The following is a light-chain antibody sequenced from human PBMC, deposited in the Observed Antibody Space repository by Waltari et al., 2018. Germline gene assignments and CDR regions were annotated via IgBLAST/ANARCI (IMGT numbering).Light chain of an antibody. Sequence: DIHMTQSPSSLSASVGDTVTITCRASQGISSYLNWFQQKPGKAPKLLIYAASSLESGVPSRFSGSGSGTEFTLTISSLQPEDFAAYYCLQHNSYPHSFGQGTKVEIK. CDR3: LQHNSYPHS. CDR1: QGISSY. V-gene: IGKV1-17*01. J-gene: IGKJ2*03. CDR2: AAS.